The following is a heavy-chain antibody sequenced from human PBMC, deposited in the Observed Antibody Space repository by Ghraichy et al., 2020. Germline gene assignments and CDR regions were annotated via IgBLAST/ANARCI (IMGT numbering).Heavy chain of an antibody. CDR2: IYTSGST. Sequence: SETLSLTCTVSGGSISSYYWSWIRQPAGKGLEWIGRIYTSGSTNYNPSLKSRVTMSVDTSKNQFSLKLSSVTAADTAVYYCARDLHYYDSSGYMARYYGMDVWGQGTTVTVSS. J-gene: IGHJ6*02. D-gene: IGHD3-22*01. CDR1: GGSISSYY. V-gene: IGHV4-4*07. CDR3: ARDLHYYDSSGYMARYYGMDV.